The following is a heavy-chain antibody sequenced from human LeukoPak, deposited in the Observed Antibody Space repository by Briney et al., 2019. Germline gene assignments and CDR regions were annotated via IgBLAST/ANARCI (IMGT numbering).Heavy chain of an antibody. J-gene: IGHJ4*02. D-gene: IGHD6-19*01. CDR1: GFTFSSYA. V-gene: IGHV3-23*01. CDR2: ISGSGGST. Sequence: GGSLRLSCAASGFTFSSYAMSWVRQAPGKGLEWVSAISGSGGSTYYADSVKGRFTISRDNSKNTLYLQMNSLRSEDTAVYYCAKDISLGSSGWWYYFDYWGQGTLVTVSS. CDR3: AKDISLGSSGWWYYFDY.